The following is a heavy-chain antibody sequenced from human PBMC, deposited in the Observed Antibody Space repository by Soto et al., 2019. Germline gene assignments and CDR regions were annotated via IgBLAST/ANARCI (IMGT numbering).Heavy chain of an antibody. D-gene: IGHD3-10*01. CDR2: IIPIFEST. CDR1: GGSFSSYS. V-gene: IGHV1-69*06. J-gene: IGHJ4*02. Sequence: QVQLVQSGAEVRKPGSSVKVSCKASGGSFSSYSISWVRQAPGQGLEWMGWIIPIFESTNYTQKFQGRVTFTADKSTSTAYMELSSLRSEDTAVYYCATDLALAYQLLFFDYWGQGTLVTVSS. CDR3: ATDLALAYQLLFFDY.